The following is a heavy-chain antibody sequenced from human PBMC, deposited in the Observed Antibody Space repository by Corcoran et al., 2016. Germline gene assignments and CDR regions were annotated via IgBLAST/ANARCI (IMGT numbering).Heavy chain of an antibody. V-gene: IGHV3-21*01. D-gene: IGHD4-17*01. J-gene: IGHJ5*02. CDR3: AREMYGDTAREA. CDR2: ISSSSSYI. CDR1: GFTFSSYS. Sequence: EVQLVESGGGLVKPGGSLRLSCAASGFTFSSYSMNWVRQAPGKGLEWVSSISSSSSYIYYADSVKGRFTISRDNAKNSLYLQMNSLRAEDTAVYYCAREMYGDTAREAWGQGTLVTVSS.